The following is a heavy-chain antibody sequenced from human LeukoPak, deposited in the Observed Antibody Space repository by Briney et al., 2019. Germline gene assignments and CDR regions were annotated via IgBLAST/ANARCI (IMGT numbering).Heavy chain of an antibody. CDR3: ARWDDSAWAFGN. V-gene: IGHV4-59*08. CDR1: GGSISSYY. J-gene: IGHJ4*02. CDR2: ISHSGTT. D-gene: IGHD6-19*01. Sequence: SETLSLTCTVSGGSISSYYRSWIRQSPGKGLEWVGYISHSGTTSYNSYLRSRVTISVDTSKNQLSLKLTSVTAADTAVYYCARWDDSAWAFGNWGPGTLVTVSS.